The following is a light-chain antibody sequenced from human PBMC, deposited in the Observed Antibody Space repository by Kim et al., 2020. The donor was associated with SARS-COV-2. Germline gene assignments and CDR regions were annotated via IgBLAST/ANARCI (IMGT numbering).Light chain of an antibody. J-gene: IGLJ3*02. V-gene: IGLV1-51*01. CDR2: DND. CDR1: RSNIGNNP. CDR3: ATWDSSLSVGV. Sequence: QSVLTQPPSVSAAPGHKVTISCSGSRSNIGNNPVSWYQQFPGTAPRIITYDNDKRPSGIPDRFSSSKSGTSATLGITGLRTGDEADYYCATWDSSLSVGVFGGGTQLTVL.